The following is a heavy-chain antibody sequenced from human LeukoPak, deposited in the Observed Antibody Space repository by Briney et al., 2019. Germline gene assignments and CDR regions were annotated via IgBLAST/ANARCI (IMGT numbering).Heavy chain of an antibody. CDR3: AREDPSWYFDY. J-gene: IGHJ4*02. V-gene: IGHV1-2*02. Sequence: ASVKVSCKASGYTFTGYYMHWVRQAPGQGLEWMGWINPNSGCTNYAQKFQGRVTMTRDTSISTAYMELSRLRSDDTAVYYCAREDPSWYFDYWGQGTLVTVSS. CDR1: GYTFTGYY. CDR2: INPNSGCT.